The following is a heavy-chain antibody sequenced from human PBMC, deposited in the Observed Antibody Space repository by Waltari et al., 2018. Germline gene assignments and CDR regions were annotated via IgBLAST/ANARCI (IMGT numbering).Heavy chain of an antibody. CDR3: AKPPGIAVAATNDAFDI. Sequence: EVQLLESGGGLVQPGGSLRLSCAASGFTFSSYAMSWVRQAPGKGLEWVSAISGSGGSTYYADSVKGRFTISRGNSKNTLYLQMNSLRAEDTAVYYCAKPPGIAVAATNDAFDIWGQGTMVTVSS. V-gene: IGHV3-23*01. CDR2: ISGSGGST. CDR1: GFTFSSYA. J-gene: IGHJ3*02. D-gene: IGHD6-19*01.